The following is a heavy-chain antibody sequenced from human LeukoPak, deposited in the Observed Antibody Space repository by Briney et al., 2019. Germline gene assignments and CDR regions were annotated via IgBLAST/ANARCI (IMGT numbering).Heavy chain of an antibody. Sequence: PGGSLRLSCAASGFTFSNYWMSWVRQAPGIGLEWVANINQDGSEKYYVDSVKGRFTISRDNAKDSLYLQMNSLRAEDTAVYYWATTRASYFNGDSFYPADWGQGTLVTV. J-gene: IGHJ4*02. CDR1: GFTFSNYW. CDR3: ATTRASYFNGDSFYPAD. CDR2: INQDGSEK. V-gene: IGHV3-7*05. D-gene: IGHD2-15*01.